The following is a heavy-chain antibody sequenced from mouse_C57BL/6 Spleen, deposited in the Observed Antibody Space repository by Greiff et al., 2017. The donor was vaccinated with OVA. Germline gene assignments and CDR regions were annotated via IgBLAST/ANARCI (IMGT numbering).Heavy chain of an antibody. D-gene: IGHD6-2*01. CDR2: IDPDNGDT. CDR1: GFNIKDDY. CDR3: TEYASRYFDV. V-gene: IGHV14-4*01. Sequence: VQLQQSGAELVRPGASVKLSCTASGFNIKDDYMHWVKQRPEQGLEWIGWIDPDNGDTEYASKFQGQATITADTSSNTAYLQHSSLTSEDTAVYYSTEYASRYFDVWGTGTTVTVSS. J-gene: IGHJ1*03.